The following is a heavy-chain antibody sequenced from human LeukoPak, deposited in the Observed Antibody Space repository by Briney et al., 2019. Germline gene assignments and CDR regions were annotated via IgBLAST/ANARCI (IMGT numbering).Heavy chain of an antibody. CDR3: ATTKQARRYFDY. CDR1: GFTFSNNP. V-gene: IGHV3-23*01. J-gene: IGHJ4*02. CDR2: ISGNGGNT. D-gene: IGHD1-1*01. Sequence: GGSLRLSCVGSGFTFSNNPLSWVRQAPGKGLEWVSAISGNGGNTYYADSVRGRFTISRDNSKNTLFLNTLRADDTAVYYCATTKQARRYFDYWGQGTLVTVSS.